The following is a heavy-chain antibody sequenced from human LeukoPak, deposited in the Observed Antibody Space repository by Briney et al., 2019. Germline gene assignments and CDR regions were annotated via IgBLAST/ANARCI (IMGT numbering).Heavy chain of an antibody. J-gene: IGHJ4*02. CDR3: GTNPSFGELPY. Sequence: GRSLRLSCAASGFTFDDYAMHWVRQAPGKGLEWVPGISWNSGSIGYADSVKGRFTISRDNAKNSLYLQMNSLRAEDTALYSKGTNPSFGELPYWGQGTLVTVSS. CDR2: ISWNSGSI. D-gene: IGHD3-10*01. V-gene: IGHV3-9*01. CDR1: GFTFDDYA.